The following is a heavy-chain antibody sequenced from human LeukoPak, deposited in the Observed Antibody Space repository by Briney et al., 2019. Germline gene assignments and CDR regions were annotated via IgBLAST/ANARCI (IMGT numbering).Heavy chain of an antibody. J-gene: IGHJ6*02. V-gene: IGHV3-23*01. D-gene: IGHD1-26*01. CDR3: AKLLDHSRGFYYNAMDV. Sequence: PGGSLRLSCAASGFTFSSYGMHWVRQPPGKGLEWVSTMSAGDASTYYADSVQGRFTISRDNSKNTLSLQMNTLRAEDTAVYYCAKLLDHSRGFYYNAMDVWGRGTTVTVSS. CDR1: GFTFSSYG. CDR2: MSAGDAST.